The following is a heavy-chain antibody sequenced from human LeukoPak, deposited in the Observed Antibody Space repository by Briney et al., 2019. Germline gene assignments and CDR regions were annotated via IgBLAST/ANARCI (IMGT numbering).Heavy chain of an antibody. CDR1: GFTFSAYA. D-gene: IGHD6-13*01. Sequence: GGSLRLSCAASGFTFSAYAMYWVRQAPGKGLEYVSGISSNGGSSFYADSVKGRFTISRDNSKNTLYLQMSSLRAEDTAVYYCAKNKGGSWQLYFDFWGQGTLVTVSS. J-gene: IGHJ4*02. CDR3: AKNKGGSWQLYFDF. V-gene: IGHV3-64D*09. CDR2: ISSNGGSS.